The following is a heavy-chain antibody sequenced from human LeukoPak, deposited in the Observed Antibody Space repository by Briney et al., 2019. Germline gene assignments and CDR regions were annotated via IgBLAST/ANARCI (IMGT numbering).Heavy chain of an antibody. CDR3: ARADRDILTGYYDY. CDR1: GGTFSSYA. D-gene: IGHD3-9*01. J-gene: IGHJ4*02. V-gene: IGHV1-69*05. Sequence: SVKVSCKASGGTFSSYAISWVRQAPGQRLEWMGGIIPIFGTANYAQKFQGRVTITTDESTSTAYMGLSSLRSEDTAVYYCARADRDILTGYYDYWGQGTLVTVSS. CDR2: IIPIFGTA.